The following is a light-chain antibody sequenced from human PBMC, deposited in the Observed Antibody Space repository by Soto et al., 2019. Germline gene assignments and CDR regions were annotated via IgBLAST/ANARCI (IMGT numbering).Light chain of an antibody. J-gene: IGLJ1*01. V-gene: IGLV1-47*01. CDR3: ATWDDSLNGFYV. Sequence: QSVLTQPPSASGTPGQGVTISCSGSTSNIGSNYVYWYQQLPETAPKLLIYRNNQRPSGVPDRFSGSKSGTSASLAISGLRSDDEADYFCATWDDSLNGFYVFGTGTKVTVL. CDR2: RNN. CDR1: TSNIGSNY.